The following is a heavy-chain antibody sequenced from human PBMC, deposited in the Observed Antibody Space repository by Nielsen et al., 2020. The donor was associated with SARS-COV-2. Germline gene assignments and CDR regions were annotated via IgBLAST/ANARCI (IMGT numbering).Heavy chain of an antibody. CDR1: GFTFNNYG. CDR3: AREGITMVRGVHYYYGMDV. V-gene: IGHV3-33*08. J-gene: IGHJ6*02. CDR2: ISYEGSKK. Sequence: GESLKISCAASGFTFNNYGFHWVRQAPGKGLEWVASISYEGSKKYYADSVKGRFTISRDNSKNTLYLQMNSLRAEDTAVYYCAREGITMVRGVHYYYGMDVWGQGTTVTVSS. D-gene: IGHD3-10*01.